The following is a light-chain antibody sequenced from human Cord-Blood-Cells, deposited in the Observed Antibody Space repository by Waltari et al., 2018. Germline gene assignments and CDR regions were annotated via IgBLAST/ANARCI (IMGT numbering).Light chain of an antibody. CDR1: KLGDKY. CDR3: QAWDSSTVV. V-gene: IGLV3-1*01. CDR2: QYS. Sequence: SYELTQPPSVSVSPGQTASITCSGDKLGDKYACWYQQKPGQSPVLVIYQYSKLPSGIPERFAGSNSWNTATLTISGTQAMDEADYYCQAWDSSTVVFGGGTKLTVL. J-gene: IGLJ2*01.